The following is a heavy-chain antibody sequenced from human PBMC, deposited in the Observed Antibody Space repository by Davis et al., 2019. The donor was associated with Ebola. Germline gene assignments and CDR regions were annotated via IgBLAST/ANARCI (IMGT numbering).Heavy chain of an antibody. Sequence: GESLKISCAASGFTFSSYSMNWVRQAPGKGLEWVSSISSSSSYIYYADSVKGRFTISRDNAKNSLYLQMNSLRAEDTAVYYCARAETEYYDFWSGYPRIDAFDIWGQGTMVTVSS. V-gene: IGHV3-21*01. D-gene: IGHD3-3*01. J-gene: IGHJ3*02. CDR2: ISSSSSYI. CDR3: ARAETEYYDFWSGYPRIDAFDI. CDR1: GFTFSSYS.